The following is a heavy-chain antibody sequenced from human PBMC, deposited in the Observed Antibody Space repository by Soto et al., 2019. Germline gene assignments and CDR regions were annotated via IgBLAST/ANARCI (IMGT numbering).Heavy chain of an antibody. CDR2: IIPIFGTA. V-gene: IGHV1-69*13. Sequence: GASVKVSCKDSGVTFSSYAISWVRQAPGQGLEWMGGIIPIFGTANYAQKFQGRVTITADESTSTAYMELSSLRSEDTAVYYCARYSPSGYPPTNWFDPWGQGTLVTVSS. CDR1: GVTFSSYA. CDR3: ARYSPSGYPPTNWFDP. D-gene: IGHD3-22*01. J-gene: IGHJ5*02.